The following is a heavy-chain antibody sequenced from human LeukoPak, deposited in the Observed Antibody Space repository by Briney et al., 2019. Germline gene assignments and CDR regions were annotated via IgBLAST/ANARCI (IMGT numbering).Heavy chain of an antibody. J-gene: IGHJ5*02. Sequence: GGSLRLSCEASGFTLSSYGFHWVRQAPGKGLEWVANIKQDGSEKYYVDSVKGRFTISRDNAKNSLYLQMNSLRAEDTAVYYCARLEAGPESPGYDYRFSWFDPWGQGTLVTVSS. CDR3: ARLEAGPESPGYDYRFSWFDP. CDR2: IKQDGSEK. D-gene: IGHD4-11*01. V-gene: IGHV3-7*01. CDR1: GFTLSSYG.